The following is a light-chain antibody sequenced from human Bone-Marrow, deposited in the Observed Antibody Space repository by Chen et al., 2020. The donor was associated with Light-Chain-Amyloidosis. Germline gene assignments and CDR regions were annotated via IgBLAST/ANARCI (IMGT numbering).Light chain of an antibody. V-gene: IGLV3-21*02. CDR1: NIGSTS. CDR2: DDR. CDR3: QVWDRSSDRPV. Sequence: SYVLTQPSAVSVAPGQTATIACGGNNIGSTSVHWYQHPPGQAPLLVVYDDRDRPSGIPERLSGSNSGNTATLTISRVEAGDEADYYCQVWDRSSDRPVFGGGTKLTVL. J-gene: IGLJ3*02.